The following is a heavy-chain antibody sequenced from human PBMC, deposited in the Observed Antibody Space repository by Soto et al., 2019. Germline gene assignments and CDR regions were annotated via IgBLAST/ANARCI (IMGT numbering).Heavy chain of an antibody. CDR1: GGSISSYY. D-gene: IGHD2-2*01. CDR3: ARVYFVDQLLFWKVIDP. Sequence: PSETLSLTCTVSGGSISSYYWSWIRQPPGKGLEWIGYIYYSGSTNYNPSLKSRVTISVDTSKNQFSLKLSSVAAADTAVYYCARVYFVDQLLFWKVIDPWGQGTLVTVSS. V-gene: IGHV4-59*01. J-gene: IGHJ5*02. CDR2: IYYSGST.